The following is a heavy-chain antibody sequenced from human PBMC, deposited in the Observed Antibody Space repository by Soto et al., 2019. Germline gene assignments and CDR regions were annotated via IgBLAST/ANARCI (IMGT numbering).Heavy chain of an antibody. D-gene: IGHD5-12*01. J-gene: IGHJ4*02. CDR1: GGTFSNDI. CDR3: ARDSPSGSTFSGYDAIDY. V-gene: IGHV1-69*08. Sequence: QVQLVQSGAEVKKPGSSVKVSCKTSGGTFSNDIITWVRQAPGQGLEWMGRIIPLLDIANYAQKFQGRVTTTADKATSTAYMELNSLRSEDTAVYYCARDSPSGSTFSGYDAIDYWGQGTLVTVSS. CDR2: IIPLLDIA.